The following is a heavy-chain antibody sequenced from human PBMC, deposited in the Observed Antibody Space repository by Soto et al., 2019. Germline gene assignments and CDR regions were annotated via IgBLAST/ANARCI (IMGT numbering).Heavy chain of an antibody. V-gene: IGHV3-9*01. D-gene: IGHD6-19*01. J-gene: IGHJ4*02. CDR2: ISWNSGSI. CDR3: AKDGVYSSAWYYFDS. CDR1: GFTFDDYA. Sequence: EVQLVESGGDLVQPGRSLRLSCAASGFTFDDYAMHWVWQAPGKGLEWVSGISWNSGSIKYADSVKGRFTMSRDNAKNSLYLQMNSLRPEDTALHYCAKDGVYSSAWYYFDSWGQGTLVTVSS.